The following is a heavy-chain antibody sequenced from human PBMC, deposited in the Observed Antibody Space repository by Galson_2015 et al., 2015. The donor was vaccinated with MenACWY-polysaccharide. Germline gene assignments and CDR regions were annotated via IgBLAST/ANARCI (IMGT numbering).Heavy chain of an antibody. CDR1: GFSFSIYW. V-gene: IGHV3-74*01. Sequence: SLRLSCAASGFSFSIYWMHWVRHAPGKGLVWVSRINADGSAADYADSVRGRFTISRDNAKSTLYLEMNSLRAEDTAVYYCTKAGAKYCRGSSCYFNWFDPWGQGTL. J-gene: IGHJ5*02. D-gene: IGHD2-15*01. CDR3: TKAGAKYCRGSSCYFNWFDP. CDR2: INADGSAA.